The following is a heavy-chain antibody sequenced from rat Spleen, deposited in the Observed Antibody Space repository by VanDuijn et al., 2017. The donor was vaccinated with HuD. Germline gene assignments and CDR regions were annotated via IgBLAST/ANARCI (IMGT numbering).Heavy chain of an antibody. Sequence: EVQLVESGGGLVQPGRSLKLSCVASGFTFNNYWMTWIRQAPGKGLEWVASITNTGGGTYYPDSVKGRFTISRDNAKSSLYLQMDSLRSEDTATYYCTTEDYGSPSWFAYWGQGTLVTVSS. CDR2: ITNTGGGT. J-gene: IGHJ3*01. D-gene: IGHD1-3*01. CDR1: GFTFNNYW. CDR3: TTEDYGSPSWFAY. V-gene: IGHV5-31*01.